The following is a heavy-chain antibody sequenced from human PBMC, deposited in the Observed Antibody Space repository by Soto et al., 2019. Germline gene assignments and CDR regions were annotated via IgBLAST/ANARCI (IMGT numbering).Heavy chain of an antibody. J-gene: IGHJ4*02. CDR1: VFTFSSYE. CDR2: ISSSGSTI. V-gene: IGHV3-48*03. Sequence: GGSVRLSCASSVFTFSSYEMNWVRHAPGKWLEWVSYISSSGSTIYYADSVKGRFTISRDNAKNSLYLKMKSLRAEDTAVYYCARDALQYSSYQGHFEYWGQGTLVIVSS. D-gene: IGHD6-6*01. CDR3: ARDALQYSSYQGHFEY.